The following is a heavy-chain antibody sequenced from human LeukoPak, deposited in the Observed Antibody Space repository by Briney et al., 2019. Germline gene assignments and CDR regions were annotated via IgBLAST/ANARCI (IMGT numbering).Heavy chain of an antibody. Sequence: PGGSLRLSCAASGFSFSSNSMNWVRQAPGKGLEWVSCISGSSSTIYYADSVKGRFTISRDNAENSLYLQMNSLRAEDTAVYYCAKEILVVAAIRWGQGTLVTVSS. J-gene: IGHJ4*02. V-gene: IGHV3-48*01. CDR2: ISGSSSTI. D-gene: IGHD2-15*01. CDR1: GFSFSSNS. CDR3: AKEILVVAAIR.